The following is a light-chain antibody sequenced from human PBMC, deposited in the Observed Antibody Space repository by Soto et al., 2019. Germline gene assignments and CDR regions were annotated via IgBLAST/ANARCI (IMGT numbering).Light chain of an antibody. CDR1: SSNIGAGYD. V-gene: IGLV1-40*01. CDR2: GNS. Sequence: QSVLTQPPSVSGAPGQRVTISCTGCSSNIGAGYDVHWYQQLPGTAPKLLIYGNSNRPSGVPERFSGSKSGTSASLAITGLQAEDEADYYCQSYDSSLSGWVFGGGTKVTVL. J-gene: IGLJ3*02. CDR3: QSYDSSLSGWV.